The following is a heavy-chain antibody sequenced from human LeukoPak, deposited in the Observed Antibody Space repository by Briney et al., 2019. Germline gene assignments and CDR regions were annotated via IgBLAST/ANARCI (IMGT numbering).Heavy chain of an antibody. CDR2: TYYRSTWYN. Sequence: SQTLSLTCAISGDSVSSNSVTWNWIRQSPSRGLEWLGRTYYRSTWYNDHAVSVRGRITVNPDTSKNQFPLHLNSVTPEDTAVYYCARRLTQYDCFDPWGQGILVTVSS. CDR3: ARRLTQYDCFDP. V-gene: IGHV6-1*01. D-gene: IGHD2-2*01. J-gene: IGHJ5*02. CDR1: GDSVSSNSVT.